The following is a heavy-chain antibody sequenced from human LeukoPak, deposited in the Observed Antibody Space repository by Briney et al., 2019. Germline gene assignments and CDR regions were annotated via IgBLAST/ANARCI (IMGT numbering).Heavy chain of an antibody. CDR2: IYYSGST. Sequence: SETLSLTCTVSGGSISSSSYYWGWIRQPPGKGLEWIGYIYYSGSTNYNPSLKSRVTISVDTSKNQFSLKLSSVTAADTAVYYCARIKISYCGGDCRLRGAFDIWGQGTMVTVSS. CDR3: ARIKISYCGGDCRLRGAFDI. V-gene: IGHV4-61*05. CDR1: GGSISSSSYY. J-gene: IGHJ3*02. D-gene: IGHD2-21*02.